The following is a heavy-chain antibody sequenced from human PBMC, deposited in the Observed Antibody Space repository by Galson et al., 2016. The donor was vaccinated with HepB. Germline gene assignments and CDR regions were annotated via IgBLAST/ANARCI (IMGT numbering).Heavy chain of an antibody. CDR1: GFTFSSYA. J-gene: IGHJ4*02. CDR3: ARYSDSWAPFDY. D-gene: IGHD6-13*01. CDR2: IRCSGANT. V-gene: IGHV3-23*01. Sequence: SLRLSCAASGFTFSSYAMTWVRQAPGKGLEWVSGIRCSGANTYYANAVKGRFTISRDNSNNTLYLQVNSLRTEDTALYFCARYSDSWAPFDYWGQGSLVTVSS.